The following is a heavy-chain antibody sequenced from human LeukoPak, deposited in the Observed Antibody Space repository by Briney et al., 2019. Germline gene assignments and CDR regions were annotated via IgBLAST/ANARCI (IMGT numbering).Heavy chain of an antibody. D-gene: IGHD1-26*01. CDR3: ARDFFGSYGHYFDY. V-gene: IGHV3-21*01. CDR1: GFTFSSYS. Sequence: KPGGSLRLSCAASGFTFSSYSMNWVRQAPGKGLEWVSSISSSSSYIYYADSVKGRFTISRDNAKNSLYLQMNSLRAEDTAVYYCARDFFGSYGHYFDYWGQGSLVTVSS. CDR2: ISSSSSYI. J-gene: IGHJ4*02.